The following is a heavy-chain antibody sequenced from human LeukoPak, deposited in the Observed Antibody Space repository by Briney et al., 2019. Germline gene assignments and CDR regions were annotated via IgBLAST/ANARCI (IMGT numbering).Heavy chain of an antibody. CDR2: TSGSGGST. V-gene: IGHV3-23*01. CDR3: AKDGAPRAVAGEYYFDY. Sequence: PGGSLRLSCAGSGFTFSSYAMNWVRQAPGKGLEWVSGTSGSGGSTNYADSVKGRFTISRDNSKNTLYLQMNSLRAEDTAVYYCAKDGAPRAVAGEYYFDYWGQGTLVTVSS. D-gene: IGHD6-19*01. CDR1: GFTFSSYA. J-gene: IGHJ4*02.